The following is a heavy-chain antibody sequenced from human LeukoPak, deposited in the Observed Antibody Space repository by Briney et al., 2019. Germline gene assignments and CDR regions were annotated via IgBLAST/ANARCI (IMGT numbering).Heavy chain of an antibody. CDR2: INHSGST. CDR3: AVGTVSLFTVWFDP. J-gene: IGHJ5*02. V-gene: IGHV4-34*01. Sequence: SETLSLTCAVYGGSFSGYYWSWIRQPPGKGLEWIGEINHSGSTNYNPSLKSRVTISVDTSKNQFSLKLSSVTAADTAVYYCAVGTVSLFTVWFDPWGQGTLVTVSS. CDR1: GGSFSGYY. D-gene: IGHD4-17*01.